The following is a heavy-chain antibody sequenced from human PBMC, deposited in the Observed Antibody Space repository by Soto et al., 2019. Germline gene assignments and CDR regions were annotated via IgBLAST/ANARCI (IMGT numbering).Heavy chain of an antibody. Sequence: EVQLLESGGGLVQPGESLRLSCAASGFTFGSYFMNWVRQAPGKGPEWVSDINKDGGRTHYADSVRGRFTISRDNSRNTLYLQMNRLRAEDTALYYCAKDLLWYGMDVWGQWTTVTVSS. V-gene: IGHV3-23*01. CDR3: AKDLLWYGMDV. J-gene: IGHJ6*02. CDR1: GFTFGSYF. CDR2: INKDGGRT.